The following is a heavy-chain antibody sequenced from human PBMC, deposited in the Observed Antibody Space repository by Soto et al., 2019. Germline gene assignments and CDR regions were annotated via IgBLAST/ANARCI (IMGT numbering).Heavy chain of an antibody. D-gene: IGHD4-17*01. CDR3: ARSATVTTGGAFDL. CDR2: ISAYNGNT. Sequence: QVQLVQSGAEVKKPGASVKVSCKASGYTFTSYGISWVRQAPGQGLEWMGWISAYNGNTNYAQKLQGRVIMTTDTSTSAAYMELRSLRSGDTAVYYSARSATVTTGGAFDLWGQGTMVTVSS. J-gene: IGHJ3*01. CDR1: GYTFTSYG. V-gene: IGHV1-18*01.